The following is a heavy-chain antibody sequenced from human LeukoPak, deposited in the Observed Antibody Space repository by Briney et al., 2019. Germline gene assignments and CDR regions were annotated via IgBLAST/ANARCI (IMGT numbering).Heavy chain of an antibody. J-gene: IGHJ6*03. CDR3: ARDANNYDFWSGYPPSTIFYYYYYYYMDV. D-gene: IGHD3-3*01. CDR1: GFTFSSYS. CDR2: ISSSSSYI. Sequence: GGSLRLSCAASGFTFSSYSMNWVRQAPGKGLEWVSSISSSSSYIYYADSVKGRFTISRDNAKNSLYLQMNSLRAEDTAVYYCARDANNYDFWSGYPPSTIFYYYYYYYMDVWGKGTTVTVSS. V-gene: IGHV3-21*01.